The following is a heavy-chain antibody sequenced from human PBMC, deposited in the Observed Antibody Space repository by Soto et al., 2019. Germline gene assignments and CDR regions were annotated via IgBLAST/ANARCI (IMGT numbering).Heavy chain of an antibody. CDR1: GGSISSYY. CDR3: ARTAIYCSGGSCYGWFDP. Sequence: KTSETLSLTCTVSGGSISSYYWSWIRQPPGKGLEWIGYIYYSGSTNYNPSLKSRVTISVDTSKNQFSLKLSSVTAADTAVYYCARTAIYCSGGSCYGWFDPWGQGTLVTVS. CDR2: IYYSGST. D-gene: IGHD2-15*01. J-gene: IGHJ5*02. V-gene: IGHV4-59*01.